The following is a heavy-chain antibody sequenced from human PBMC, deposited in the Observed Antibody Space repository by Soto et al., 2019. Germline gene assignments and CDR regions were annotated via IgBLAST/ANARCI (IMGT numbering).Heavy chain of an antibody. CDR1: GFPFSNYA. Sequence: PGGSLRLSCAASGFPFSNYAMNWVRQAPGKGLEWVSVMSATGDSTYYADSVKGRFAISRDNSKNTLYLQMNSLTAEDTALYYCWRDSRPSIGGVIDDWGPGTLVPVSS. J-gene: IGHJ4*02. D-gene: IGHD3-16*01. CDR2: MSATGDST. CDR3: WRDSRPSIGGVIDD. V-gene: IGHV3-23*01.